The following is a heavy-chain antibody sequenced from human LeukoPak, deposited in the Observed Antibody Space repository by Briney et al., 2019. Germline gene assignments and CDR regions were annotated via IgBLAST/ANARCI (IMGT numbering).Heavy chain of an antibody. Sequence: ASVTVSCKASGYTFTSYDINWVRQTTGQGLEWMGWMNPNSGNTGYAQKFQGRVTMTRNTSISTAYMELSSLRSEDTAVYYCARSRALYYDILTGYYPKPRAWFDPWGQGTLVTVSS. CDR2: MNPNSGNT. J-gene: IGHJ5*02. CDR1: GYTFTSYD. D-gene: IGHD3-9*01. V-gene: IGHV1-8*01. CDR3: ARSRALYYDILTGYYPKPRAWFDP.